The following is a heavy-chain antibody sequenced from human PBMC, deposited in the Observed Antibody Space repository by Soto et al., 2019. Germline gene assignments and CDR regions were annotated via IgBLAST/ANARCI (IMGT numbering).Heavy chain of an antibody. J-gene: IGHJ4*02. D-gene: IGHD6-13*01. CDR3: ARDHYSSSSDFDY. CDR2: ISSGGSTI. V-gene: IGHV3-11*01. CDR1: GFTFSDYY. Sequence: GGSLRLSCAASGFTFSDYYMSWIRQAPGKGLEWVSYISSGGSTIYYADSVKGRFTISRDNAKNSLYLQMNSLRAEDTAVYYCARDHYSSSSDFDYWGQGTLVTGSS.